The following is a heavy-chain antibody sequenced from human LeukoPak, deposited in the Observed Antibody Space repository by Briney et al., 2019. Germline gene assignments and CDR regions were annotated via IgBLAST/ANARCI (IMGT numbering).Heavy chain of an antibody. CDR3: ARGLFLSGYLDAFDV. CDR2: IYSGGST. Sequence: GGSLRLSCAASGFTVSSNYMSWVRQAPGKGLEWVSVIYSGGSTYYADSVKGRCTISRDNSKNTLYLQMNSLRAEDTAVYFCARGLFLSGYLDAFDVWGQGTVVTVSS. D-gene: IGHD3-22*01. CDR1: GFTVSSNY. J-gene: IGHJ3*01. V-gene: IGHV3-53*01.